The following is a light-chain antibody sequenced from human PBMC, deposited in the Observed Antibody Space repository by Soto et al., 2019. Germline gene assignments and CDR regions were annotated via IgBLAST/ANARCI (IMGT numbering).Light chain of an antibody. Sequence: DIQLTQSPSSLSASVGDRVTITCRASQGISNELGWYQQRPGKAPKVLIYGASNLETGVPSRFSGSGSGTDFTFTISSLQPEDIATYYCQQYDNLPTFGGGTKVDIK. CDR1: QGISNE. J-gene: IGKJ4*01. CDR3: QQYDNLPT. V-gene: IGKV1-33*01. CDR2: GAS.